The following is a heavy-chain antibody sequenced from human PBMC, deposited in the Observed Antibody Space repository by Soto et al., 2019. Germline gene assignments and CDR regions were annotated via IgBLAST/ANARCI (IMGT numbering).Heavy chain of an antibody. Sequence: SETLSLTCAVSGGSFSGYNWNWLRQPPGEGLEWIGKIDQSGSTNYNPSLKSRVTISVDKSKNQFSLKLNSVTAADTAVYYCARSEATVLDSWGQGTLVTVSS. CDR1: GGSFSGYN. V-gene: IGHV4-34*01. CDR2: IDQSGST. J-gene: IGHJ4*02. CDR3: ARSEATVLDS. D-gene: IGHD4-17*01.